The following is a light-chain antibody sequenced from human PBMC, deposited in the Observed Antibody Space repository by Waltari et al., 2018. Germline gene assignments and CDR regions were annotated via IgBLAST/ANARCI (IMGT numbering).Light chain of an antibody. V-gene: IGKV1-12*01. J-gene: IGKJ3*01. CDR1: QDIRNW. CDR3: QQANSFPIT. Sequence: DIQMTQYPSSVSASVGDRVTMTFRASQDIRNWLAWYQQKPGKAPNLLIYATSSLQTGVPSRFSGSGSGTEFTLTISSLQPEDFATYYCQQANSFPITFGPGTKVDFK. CDR2: ATS.